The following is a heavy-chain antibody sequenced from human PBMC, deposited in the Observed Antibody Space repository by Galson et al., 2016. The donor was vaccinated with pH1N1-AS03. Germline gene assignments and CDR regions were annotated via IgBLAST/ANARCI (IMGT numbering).Heavy chain of an antibody. J-gene: IGHJ4*02. CDR2: IKTTADGGTA. V-gene: IGHV3-15*01. CDR3: LCNFDY. Sequence: LRLSCAASGFVFDKAWMSWVRQAPGKGLEWLGRIKTTADGGTADYAGPVKDRFIISRDDSQNTVSLQMNGLRSEDTGVYYCLCNFDYRGQGTQIAVSS. CDR1: GFVFDKAW.